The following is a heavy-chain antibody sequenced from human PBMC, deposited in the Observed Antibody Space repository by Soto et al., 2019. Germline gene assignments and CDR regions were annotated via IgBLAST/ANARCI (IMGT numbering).Heavy chain of an antibody. CDR1: GFTFSSYA. D-gene: IGHD6-19*01. Sequence: EVQLLESGGGLVQPGGSLRLSCAASGFTFSSYAMSWVRQAPGKGLEWVSAISGSGGSTYYADSVKGRFTISRDNSKNTLYLQMNSLRAEDTAVYYCANVEVRGIAVAGYLDYWGQGTLVTVSS. CDR3: ANVEVRGIAVAGYLDY. CDR2: ISGSGGST. J-gene: IGHJ4*02. V-gene: IGHV3-23*01.